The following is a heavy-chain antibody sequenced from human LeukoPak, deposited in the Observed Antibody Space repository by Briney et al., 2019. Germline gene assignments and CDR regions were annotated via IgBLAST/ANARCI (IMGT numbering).Heavy chain of an antibody. J-gene: IGHJ4*02. CDR1: GGIFSSYA. CDR3: ARERIAVAGSLGY. V-gene: IGHV1-69*13. Sequence: GASVKVSCKASGGIFSSYAISWVRQAPGQGLEWMGGIIPIFGTANYAQKFQGRVTITADESTSTAYMELSSQRSEDTAVYYCARERIAVAGSLGYWGQGTLVTVSS. CDR2: IIPIFGTA. D-gene: IGHD6-19*01.